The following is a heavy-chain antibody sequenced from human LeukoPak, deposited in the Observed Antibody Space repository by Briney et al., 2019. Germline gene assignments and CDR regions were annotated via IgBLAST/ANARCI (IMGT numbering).Heavy chain of an antibody. CDR3: AKGYYDCVWGSYYFDY. CDR1: GFTFGDYA. Sequence: GGSLRLSCTASGFTFGDYAMSWVRQAPGKGLEWVSAISGSGGSTYYADSVKGRFTISRDNSRDTLYLQMNSLRAEDTAVYYCAKGYYDCVWGSYYFDYWGQGTLVTVSS. V-gene: IGHV3-23*01. D-gene: IGHD3-16*01. J-gene: IGHJ4*02. CDR2: ISGSGGST.